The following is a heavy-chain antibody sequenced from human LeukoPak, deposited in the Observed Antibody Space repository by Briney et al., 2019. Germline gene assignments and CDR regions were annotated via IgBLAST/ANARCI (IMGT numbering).Heavy chain of an antibody. V-gene: IGHV1-69*04. Sequence: SVKVSCKASGGAFSSYTISWVRQAPGQGLEWMGRIIPILGIANYAQKFQGRVTITEDKSTSTAYMELSSLRSEDTAVYYCARDPYYYGSGSFPYYYYYGMDVWGQGTTVTVSS. CDR1: GGAFSSYT. J-gene: IGHJ6*02. D-gene: IGHD3-10*01. CDR2: IIPILGIA. CDR3: ARDPYYYGSGSFPYYYYYGMDV.